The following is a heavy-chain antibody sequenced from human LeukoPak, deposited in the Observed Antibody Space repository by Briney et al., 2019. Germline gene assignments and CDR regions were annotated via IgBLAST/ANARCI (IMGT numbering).Heavy chain of an antibody. CDR1: GFTFSSYA. CDR2: VSGSGIST. J-gene: IGHJ4*02. Sequence: GGSLRLSCAASGFTFSSYAMNWVRQAPGKGLEWVSSVSGSGISTYYADSAKGRFTIPRDNSKNTLFLQMNSLRAEDTALYYCAKGSMTYGFDYWGQGTLVTVSS. V-gene: IGHV3-23*01. CDR3: AKGSMTYGFDY. D-gene: IGHD2-21*02.